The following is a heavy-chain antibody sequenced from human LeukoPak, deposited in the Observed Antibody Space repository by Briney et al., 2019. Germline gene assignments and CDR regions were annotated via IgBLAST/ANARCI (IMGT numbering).Heavy chain of an antibody. CDR2: ISGGGDGT. CDR1: GFTFSNSA. CDR3: ARDLSGGYHFAY. V-gene: IGHV3-23*01. J-gene: IGHJ4*02. D-gene: IGHD5-12*01. Sequence: GGSLRLSCAASGFTFSNSAMSWVRQAPGKGLEWVSGISGGGDGTYYADSVKGRFTISRDNSKNTLYLQMNSLRAEDTAVYYCARDLSGGYHFAYWGQGTLVTVSS.